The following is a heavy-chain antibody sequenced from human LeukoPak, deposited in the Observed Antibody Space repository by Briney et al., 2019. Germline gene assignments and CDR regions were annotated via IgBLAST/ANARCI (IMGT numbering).Heavy chain of an antibody. CDR1: GVTISSYY. Sequence: SETLSLTCTVSGVTISSYYRNWIRQPPGKGLEWIGYIHYSGSTKYNPSLKSRVTISVDTSKNQFTMKLSSVTAADTAVYYCAGWFRSGLDFCYWGPGTLVTVSS. D-gene: IGHD6-19*01. CDR3: AGWFRSGLDFCY. J-gene: IGHJ4*02. V-gene: IGHV4-59*08. CDR2: IHYSGST.